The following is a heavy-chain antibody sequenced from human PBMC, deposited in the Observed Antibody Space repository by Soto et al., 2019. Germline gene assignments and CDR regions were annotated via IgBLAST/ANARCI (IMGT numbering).Heavy chain of an antibody. J-gene: IGHJ4*02. V-gene: IGHV3-30*18. CDR1: GFTFSSYG. CDR2: ISNDGSRK. D-gene: IGHD3-22*01. Sequence: QVQLVESGGGVVQPGRSLRLSCAASGFTFSSYGMHWVRQAPGKGLEWVAVISNDGSRKYYADSVKGRFIISRDNSKITLYLQMNSLRDEDTALYYCAKENCHDGSGYWNDYWGQGTLVTVSS. CDR3: AKENCHDGSGYWNDY.